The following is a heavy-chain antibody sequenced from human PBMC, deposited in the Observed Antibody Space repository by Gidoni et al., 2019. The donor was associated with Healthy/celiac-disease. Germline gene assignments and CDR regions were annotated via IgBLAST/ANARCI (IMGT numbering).Heavy chain of an antibody. CDR3: ARDGIVPAAIVSYYYMDV. CDR1: GFTFSSYG. CDR2: IWYDGSNK. Sequence: QVQLVESGGGVVQPGRSLRLSCAASGFTFSSYGRHWVRQAPGKGLEGGEGIWYDGSNKYDADSVKGRFTISRDNSKNTLYLQMNSLRAEDTAVYYCARDGIVPAAIVSYYYMDVWGKGTTVTVSS. D-gene: IGHD2-2*02. J-gene: IGHJ6*03. V-gene: IGHV3-33*01.